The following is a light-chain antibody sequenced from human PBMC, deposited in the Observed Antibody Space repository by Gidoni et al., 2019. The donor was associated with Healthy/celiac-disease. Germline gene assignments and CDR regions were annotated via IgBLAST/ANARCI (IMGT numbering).Light chain of an antibody. CDR1: QSISSY. V-gene: IGKV1-39*01. CDR3: QQSYSTLRLT. Sequence: DIQMTQSPSSLSASVGDRVTITCRASQSISSYLNWYQQKPGKAHKLLIYAASSLQSGVPSRFSGSGSGTDFTLTISSLQPEDFATYYCQQSYSTLRLTFGGGTKVEIK. J-gene: IGKJ4*01. CDR2: AAS.